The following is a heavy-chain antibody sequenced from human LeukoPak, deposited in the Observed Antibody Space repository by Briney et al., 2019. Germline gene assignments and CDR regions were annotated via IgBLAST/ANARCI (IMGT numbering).Heavy chain of an antibody. CDR2: MRSEARGGTP. Sequence: GGSLRLSCATSGFTFRNAWISWVRQAPGKGLEWVGRMRSEARGGTPDYAALVKGRFIISIDDSRSTLYLQMHSLETEDTALYYCTTEGFTYGHHALGIWGQGTVVTVSS. J-gene: IGHJ3*02. CDR3: TTEGFTYGHHALGI. V-gene: IGHV3-15*01. D-gene: IGHD5-18*01. CDR1: GFTFRNAW.